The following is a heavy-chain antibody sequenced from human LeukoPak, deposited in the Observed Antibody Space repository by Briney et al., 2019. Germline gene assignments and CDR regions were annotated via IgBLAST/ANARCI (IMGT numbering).Heavy chain of an antibody. CDR2: IYCTGST. V-gene: IGHV4-59*08. CDR3: ARHISGNYGGYFDY. D-gene: IGHD1-26*01. J-gene: IGHJ4*02. CDR1: SGSISSHY. Sequence: SETLSLTCTVSSGSISSHYWSWIRQSPGKGLDWIGYIYCTGSTDYSPSLKSRVTISVDTSKNQFSLKLTSVTAPDTAVYYCARHISGNYGGYFDYWGQGTLVAVSS.